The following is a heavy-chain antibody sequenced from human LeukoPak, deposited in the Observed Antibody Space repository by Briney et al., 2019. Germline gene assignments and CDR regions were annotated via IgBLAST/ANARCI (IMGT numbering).Heavy chain of an antibody. CDR2: ISSSGGT. D-gene: IGHD6-13*01. J-gene: IGHJ4*02. CDR1: GGSIRSSTYY. CDR3: AGRPTSVPAAGTL. Sequence: SETLSLTCTVSGGSIRSSTYYWGWIRQPPGKGLEWIGSISSSGGTYYSPSLKSRGTISVNTSKNQFSLKLSSVSAADTAVYYCAGRPTSVPAAGTLWGQEPWSPSPQ. V-gene: IGHV4-39*01.